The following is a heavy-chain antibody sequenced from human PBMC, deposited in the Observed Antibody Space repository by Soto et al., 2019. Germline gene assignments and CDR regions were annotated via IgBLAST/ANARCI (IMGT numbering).Heavy chain of an antibody. J-gene: IGHJ5*02. V-gene: IGHV3-33*01. CDR3: ARWSDNKVVDP. D-gene: IGHD1-1*01. CDR1: GFTFRSHG. Sequence: QVQLVESGGGVVQPGRSLRLSCEASGFTFRSHGMHWVRQAPGKGLEWLAVIWYDGSEKYYADSVKGRFTISRDNSKKTLYLQMNSLTVEDTAVYYCARWSDNKVVDPRGQGTVVTVS. CDR2: IWYDGSEK.